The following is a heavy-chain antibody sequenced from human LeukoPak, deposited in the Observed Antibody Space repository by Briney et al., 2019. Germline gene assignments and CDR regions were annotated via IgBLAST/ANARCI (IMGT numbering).Heavy chain of an antibody. J-gene: IGHJ4*02. D-gene: IGHD2-2*01. Sequence: PSETLSLTCTASGGSIDSYYWSWIRQPPGKGLEWIGYIYYTGSTEYHPSLKSRVTISLDTSKSQFSLKLTSVTAADTAVYYCARVYQSAEYYFDYWGQGNLVSVSS. CDR3: ARVYQSAEYYFDY. CDR2: IYYTGST. V-gene: IGHV4-59*01. CDR1: GGSIDSYY.